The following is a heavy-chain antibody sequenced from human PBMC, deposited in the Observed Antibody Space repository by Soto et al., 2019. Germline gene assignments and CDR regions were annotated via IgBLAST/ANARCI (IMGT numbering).Heavy chain of an antibody. D-gene: IGHD3-10*01. Sequence: QVQLQESGPGLVKPSETLSLTCTVAGGSVSNISDYWSWVRQPPGKGLECIGYIYYSGSADYNPSLGSRVTISRYTSKNQFSLKLSSVTTADTAVYFCARGVGFGYYYYHMDLWGQGTTVTVS. CDR2: IYYSGSA. CDR1: GGSVSNISDY. CDR3: ARGVGFGYYYYHMDL. J-gene: IGHJ6*02. V-gene: IGHV4-61*01.